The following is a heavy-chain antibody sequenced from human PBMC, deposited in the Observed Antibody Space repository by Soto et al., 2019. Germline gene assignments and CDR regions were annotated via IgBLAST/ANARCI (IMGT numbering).Heavy chain of an antibody. D-gene: IGHD3-3*01. CDR3: AGEGALATFGVV. Sequence: SETLSLTCTVSGDSIRSYYWTWIRQPPGRGLEWIGHVYYGGSTNYNPSLQSRVTISLDTSKNQFSLRLTSMTAADAAVYYCAGEGALATFGVVWGQGTRVTVSS. CDR2: VYYGGST. J-gene: IGHJ4*02. V-gene: IGHV4-59*01. CDR1: GDSIRSYY.